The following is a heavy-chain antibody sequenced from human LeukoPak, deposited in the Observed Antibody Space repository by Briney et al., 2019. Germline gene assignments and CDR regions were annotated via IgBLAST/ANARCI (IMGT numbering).Heavy chain of an antibody. D-gene: IGHD3-22*01. CDR1: GFTFSSYA. Sequence: QSGGSLRLSCAASGFTFSSYAMHWVRQAPGKGLEWVAVISYNGSNKYYADSVKGRFTISRDNSKNTLYLQMNSLRAEDTAVYYCAREGDTSTYYYDSSGYYRQTAFDYWGQGTLVTVSS. V-gene: IGHV3-30-3*01. J-gene: IGHJ4*02. CDR3: AREGDTSTYYYDSSGYYRQTAFDY. CDR2: ISYNGSNK.